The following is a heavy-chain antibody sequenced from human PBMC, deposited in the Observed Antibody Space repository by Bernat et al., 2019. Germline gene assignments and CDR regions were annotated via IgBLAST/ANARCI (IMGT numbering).Heavy chain of an antibody. CDR3: ARDLTPDPSSWAYFDY. D-gene: IGHD6-13*01. V-gene: IGHV1-18*01. Sequence: QVQLVQSGVEVKKPGASVKVSCKASGYTFTSYGISWVRQAPGQGPEWMGWINPYNGNTKDAQKLQGRVTMTTDTSTSTAYMELRSLRSDDTAVYYCARDLTPDPSSWAYFDYWGQGTLVTVSS. CDR1: GYTFTSYG. J-gene: IGHJ4*02. CDR2: INPYNGNT.